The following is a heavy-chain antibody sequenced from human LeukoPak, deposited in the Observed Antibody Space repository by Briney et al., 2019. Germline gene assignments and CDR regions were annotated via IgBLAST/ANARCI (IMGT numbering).Heavy chain of an antibody. V-gene: IGHV1-69*13. CDR2: IIPIFGTA. J-gene: IGHJ5*02. CDR1: GGTFSSYA. CDR3: ARGIAAAASDP. D-gene: IGHD6-13*01. Sequence: GASVKVSCKASGGTFSSYAISWVRQAPGQGLEWMGGIIPIFGTANCAQRFQGRVTITADESTSTAYMELSSLRSEDTAVYYCARGIAAAASDPWGQGTLVTVSS.